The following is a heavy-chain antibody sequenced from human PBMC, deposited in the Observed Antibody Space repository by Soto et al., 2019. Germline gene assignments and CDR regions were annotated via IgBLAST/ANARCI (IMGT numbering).Heavy chain of an antibody. CDR2: IYYSGST. D-gene: IGHD3-22*01. CDR1: GGSVSSGSYY. J-gene: IGHJ6*02. Sequence: SETLSLTCTVSGGSVSSGSYYWSWIRQPPGKGLEWIGYIYYSGSTNYNPSLKSRVTISVDTSKNQFSLKLSSVTAADTAVYYCAGDRKYYYDSSGYQGAAYYYYGMDVWGQGTTVTVSS. CDR3: AGDRKYYYDSSGYQGAAYYYYGMDV. V-gene: IGHV4-61*01.